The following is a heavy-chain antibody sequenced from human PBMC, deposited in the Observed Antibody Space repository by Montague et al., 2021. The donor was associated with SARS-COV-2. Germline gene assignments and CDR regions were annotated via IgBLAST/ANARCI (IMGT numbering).Heavy chain of an antibody. V-gene: IGHV6-1*01. Sequence: CAISGDSVARHSGAWDWIRQSPSRGLEWLGRTYYRSKWYSDYAPSVRGRLTVNPDASKNEFSLELNYVTPEDTAVYYCVRYSVWFYFDFCGQGTLVTVSS. CDR3: VRYSVWFYFDF. D-gene: IGHD6-19*01. CDR2: TYYRSKWYS. CDR1: GDSVARHSGA. J-gene: IGHJ4*02.